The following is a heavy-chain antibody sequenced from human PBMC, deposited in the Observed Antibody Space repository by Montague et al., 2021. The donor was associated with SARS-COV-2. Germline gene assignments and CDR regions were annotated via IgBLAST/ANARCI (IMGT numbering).Heavy chain of an antibody. J-gene: IGHJ4*02. D-gene: IGHD5-24*01. Sequence: SETLSLTCTVSGGSISSTNYYWGLIRQPPGKGLVWIGSINYSGTTHYNPSLKSRVTMSVNTSKSLFSLESSSVTAADTALYYCARHNDGHNRWYYFDYWGKGTLVTVSS. CDR3: ARHNDGHNRWYYFDY. V-gene: IGHV4-39*01. CDR1: GGSISSTNYY. CDR2: INYSGTT.